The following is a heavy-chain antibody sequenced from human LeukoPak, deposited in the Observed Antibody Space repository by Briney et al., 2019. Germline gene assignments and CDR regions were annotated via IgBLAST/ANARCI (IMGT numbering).Heavy chain of an antibody. V-gene: IGHV1-8*01. CDR1: GYTFSDYD. CDR3: ARVVMKAFYYYYMDV. CDR2: MNPTSGDT. D-gene: IGHD2-21*01. J-gene: IGHJ6*03. Sequence: GASVKVSCKASGYTFSDYDVNWVRQAPGQGLEWMGWMNPTSGDTGYAQKFQGRVTMTRSMSRNTAYMELSRLRSEDTAVYFCARVVMKAFYYYYMDVWGKGTTISISS.